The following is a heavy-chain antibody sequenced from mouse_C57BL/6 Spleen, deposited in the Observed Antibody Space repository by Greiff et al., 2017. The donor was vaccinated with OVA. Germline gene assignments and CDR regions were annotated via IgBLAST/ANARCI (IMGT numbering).Heavy chain of an antibody. CDR3: ARSGGNWYIDV. D-gene: IGHD1-1*02. J-gene: IGHJ1*03. CDR2: IYPGGGYT. CDR1: GYTFTNYW. Sequence: VKLMESGAELVRPGTSVKMSCKASGYTFTNYWIGWVKQRPGHGLEWIGVIYPGGGYTNYPEKFKGKATLTADKSSSTAYIQLSSLPSEDSAIYYCARSGGNWYIDVWGTGTTVTVSS. V-gene: IGHV1-63*01.